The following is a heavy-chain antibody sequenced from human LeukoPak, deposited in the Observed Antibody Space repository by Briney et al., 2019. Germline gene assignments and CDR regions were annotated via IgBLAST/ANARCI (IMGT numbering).Heavy chain of an antibody. D-gene: IGHD5-24*01. CDR1: GGSFSGYC. V-gene: IGHV4-34*01. J-gene: IGHJ4*02. Sequence: PSETLSLTCAVYGGSFSGYCWSWIRQPPGKGLEWIGEINHSGSTNYNPSLKSRVTISVDTSKNQFSLKLSSVTAADTAVYYCASLVEMATILFDYWGQGTLVTVSS. CDR2: INHSGST. CDR3: ASLVEMATILFDY.